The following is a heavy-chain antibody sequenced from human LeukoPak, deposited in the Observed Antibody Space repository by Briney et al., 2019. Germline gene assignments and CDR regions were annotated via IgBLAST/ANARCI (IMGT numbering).Heavy chain of an antibody. Sequence: ASVKVSCKASGYTFTSYGISWVRQAPGQGLEWMGWISAYNGNTNYAQKLQGRVTMTTDTSTSTAYMELRSLRSDDTAVYYCARVGNPREQLLRFLEWLTTVEFDPWGQGTLVTVSS. V-gene: IGHV1-18*01. J-gene: IGHJ5*02. CDR2: ISAYNGNT. CDR3: ARVGNPREQLLRFLEWLTTVEFDP. D-gene: IGHD3-3*01. CDR1: GYTFTSYG.